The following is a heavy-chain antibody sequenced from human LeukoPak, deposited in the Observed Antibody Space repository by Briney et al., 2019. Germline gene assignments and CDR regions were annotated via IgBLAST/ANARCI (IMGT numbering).Heavy chain of an antibody. J-gene: IGHJ5*02. D-gene: IGHD3-10*01. CDR2: ISWNSGSI. CDR1: GFTFDDYA. CDR3: AKGGSRYLPTQFDP. V-gene: IGHV3-9*03. Sequence: GGSLRLSCAASGFTFDDYAMHWVRQAPGKGLEWVSGISWNSGSIGYADSVKGRFTISRDNAKNSLYLQMNSLRAEDMALYYCAKGGSRYLPTQFDPWGQGTLVTVSS.